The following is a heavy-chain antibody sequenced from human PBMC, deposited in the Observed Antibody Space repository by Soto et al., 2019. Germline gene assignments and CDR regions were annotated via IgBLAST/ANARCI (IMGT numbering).Heavy chain of an antibody. CDR3: SRAFGPYFVHGTVHIRGYSWLDR. J-gene: IGHJ5*02. D-gene: IGHD3-9*01. Sequence: PSETLSLTCTVSGGSISSGGYYWSWIRHHPGKGLEWIGYIYYSGSTYYNPSLKSRVTISVDTSKNQFSLKLISVTAADTAGYYCSRAFGPYFVHGTVHIRGYSWLDRWSQETLSRVS. CDR1: GGSISSGGYY. V-gene: IGHV4-31*03. CDR2: IYYSGST.